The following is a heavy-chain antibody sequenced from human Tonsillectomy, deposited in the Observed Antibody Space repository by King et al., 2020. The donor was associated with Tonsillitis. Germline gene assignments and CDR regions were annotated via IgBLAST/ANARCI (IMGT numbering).Heavy chain of an antibody. CDR3: ARFTGNMFFGLVISAYYFDC. CDR2: IYWDDDK. D-gene: IGHD3/OR15-3a*01. Sequence: TLKESGPTLVKPTQTLTLTCTFSGFSLSTSGMGVGWIRQPPGKALEWLALIYWDDDKRYSPSLRSRLTITKDTSKNQVVLTMTNMDPVDTATYYCARFTGNMFFGLVISAYYFDCWGQGALVTVSS. V-gene: IGHV2-5*02. CDR1: GFSLSTSGMG. J-gene: IGHJ4*02.